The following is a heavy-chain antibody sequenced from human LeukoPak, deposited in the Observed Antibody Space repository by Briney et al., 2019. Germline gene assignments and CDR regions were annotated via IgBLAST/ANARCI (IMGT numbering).Heavy chain of an antibody. CDR2: IYSGGST. Sequence: GGSLRLSCAASGFTVSSNYMSWVRQAPGKGLEWVSVIYSGGSTYYADSVRGRFTISRDDSTNTLNLQMSSLRAEDTAVYYCAKGPLSYGIPDYWGQGTLVTVSS. D-gene: IGHD3-10*01. J-gene: IGHJ4*02. V-gene: IGHV3-53*01. CDR3: AKGPLSYGIPDY. CDR1: GFTVSSNY.